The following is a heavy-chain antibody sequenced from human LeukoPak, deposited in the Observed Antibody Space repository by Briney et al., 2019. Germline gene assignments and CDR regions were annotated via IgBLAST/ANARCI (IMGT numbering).Heavy chain of an antibody. CDR2: VSGRDTST. CDR3: AKGGDYVVLTGYYDSDY. Sequence: HAGGSLRLSCAASGVTFSNYAMSWVRQAPGQGLDRVSAVSGRDTSTYYTDSVKGRFTISRDNSKNTLYLQMNSLSAEDTAIYYCAKGGDYVVLTGYYDSDYWGQGTLVTVSS. J-gene: IGHJ4*02. D-gene: IGHD3-9*01. V-gene: IGHV3-23*01. CDR1: GVTFSNYA.